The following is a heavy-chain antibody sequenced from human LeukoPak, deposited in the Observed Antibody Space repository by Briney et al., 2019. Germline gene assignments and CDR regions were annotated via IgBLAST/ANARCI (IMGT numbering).Heavy chain of an antibody. Sequence: PGGSLRLPCEASGFTFSTYWMSWVRQAPGKGLEWVANIKQGGSEKDYVDSVKGRFIISRDDAKNSMYLQMNSLRAEDTAVYYCARDRYFDDYWGQGTLVIVSS. V-gene: IGHV3-7*01. CDR2: IKQGGSEK. CDR1: GFTFSTYW. D-gene: IGHD3-9*01. CDR3: ARDRYFDDY. J-gene: IGHJ4*02.